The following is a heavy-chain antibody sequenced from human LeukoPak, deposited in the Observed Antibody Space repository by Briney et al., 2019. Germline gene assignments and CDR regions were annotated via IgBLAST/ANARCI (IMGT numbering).Heavy chain of an antibody. CDR2: IYYSGST. J-gene: IGHJ5*02. CDR3: ARLSGWFDP. V-gene: IGHV4-39*01. CDR1: GASIGAGSSY. Sequence: PSETLSLTCTVSGASIGAGSSYWGWIRQPPGKGLEWIGSIYYSGSTYYNPSLKSRVTISVDTSKNQFSLKLSSVTAADTAVYYCARLSGWFDPWGQGTLVTVSS.